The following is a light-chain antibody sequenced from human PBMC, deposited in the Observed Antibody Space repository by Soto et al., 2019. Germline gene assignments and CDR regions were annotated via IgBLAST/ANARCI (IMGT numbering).Light chain of an antibody. CDR1: SSNIGAGYD. J-gene: IGLJ2*01. Sequence: QSVLTQPPSVSGAPGQRDTISCTGSSSNIGAGYDVHRYQQLPITAPKLLIYDTTNRPSGVPDRFSGSRSGTSASLAITGLQAEDEADYYCQSFDSSRIGLLFGGGTKLTVL. CDR2: DTT. CDR3: QSFDSSRIGLL. V-gene: IGLV1-40*01.